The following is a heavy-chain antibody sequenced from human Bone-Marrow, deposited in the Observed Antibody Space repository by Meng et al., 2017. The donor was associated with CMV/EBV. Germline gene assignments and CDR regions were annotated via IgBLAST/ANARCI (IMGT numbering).Heavy chain of an antibody. J-gene: IGHJ3*02. V-gene: IGHV3-7*01. D-gene: IGHD3-22*01. CDR1: GFTFDAYW. CDR3: ARTYDSSGYYSAVGALDM. CDR2: IKHDGGER. Sequence: GESLKISCVASGFTFDAYWMNWVRQAPGKGLEWVANIKHDGGERFYVDSVKGRFTISRDNARTSLYLQMNSLRVEDTAVYYCARTYDSSGYYSAVGALDMWGQGTRVTGSS.